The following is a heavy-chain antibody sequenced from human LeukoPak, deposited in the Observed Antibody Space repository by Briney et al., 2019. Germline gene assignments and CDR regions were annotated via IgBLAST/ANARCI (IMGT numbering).Heavy chain of an antibody. V-gene: IGHV4-59*01. Sequence: SETLPLTCGVSGGSISSYYWSWIRQPPGKGLEWIGYIYYSGSTNYNPSLKSRVTISVDTSKNQFSLKLSSVTAADTAVCYCARVRVYVWGSFGAFDIWGQGTMVTVSS. CDR2: IYYSGST. CDR3: ARVRVYVWGSFGAFDI. J-gene: IGHJ3*02. D-gene: IGHD3-16*01. CDR1: GGSISSYY.